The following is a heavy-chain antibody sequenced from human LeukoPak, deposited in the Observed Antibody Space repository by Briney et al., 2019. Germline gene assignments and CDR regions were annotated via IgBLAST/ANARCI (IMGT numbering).Heavy chain of an antibody. CDR3: AKTIVVVTAIRNGYDY. J-gene: IGHJ4*02. D-gene: IGHD2-21*02. V-gene: IGHV3-23*01. Sequence: GGSLRLSCAASGFTFSSYAMSWVRQAPGKGLEWVSVTGGSGGNTYYADSVKGRFTISRDNSKNTLYLQMNSLRAEDTAVYYCAKTIVVVTAIRNGYDYWGQGTLVTVSS. CDR2: TGGSGGNT. CDR1: GFTFSSYA.